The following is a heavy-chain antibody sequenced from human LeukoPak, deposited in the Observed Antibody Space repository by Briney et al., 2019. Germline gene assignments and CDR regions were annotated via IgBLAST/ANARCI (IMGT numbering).Heavy chain of an antibody. CDR3: AKRVAIESYYYYYMDV. CDR2: ISGTGGNT. CDR1: GFTFSNYA. Sequence: GGSLRLSCEASGFTFSNYAMTWVRQAPGQGLEWVSAISGTGGNTHYADSVKGRFTVSRDNSKNTLYLQMNSLRAGDTAVYYCAKRVAIESYYYYYMDVWGKGATVTVSS. J-gene: IGHJ6*03. V-gene: IGHV3-23*01. D-gene: IGHD2-21*01.